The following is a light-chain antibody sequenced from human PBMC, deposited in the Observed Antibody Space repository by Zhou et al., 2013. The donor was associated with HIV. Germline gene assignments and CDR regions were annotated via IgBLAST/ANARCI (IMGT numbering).Light chain of an antibody. Sequence: EIVMTQSPAILSVSPGERATLSCRASQSISMYLAWYQQKPGQAPRLLIYGASTRATDIPTRFSGSGSGTEFTLTISSLQSEDFAVYYCQQYNNWPITFGQGTRLEI. CDR1: QSISMY. CDR2: GAS. CDR3: QQYNNWPIT. J-gene: IGKJ5*01. V-gene: IGKV3-15*01.